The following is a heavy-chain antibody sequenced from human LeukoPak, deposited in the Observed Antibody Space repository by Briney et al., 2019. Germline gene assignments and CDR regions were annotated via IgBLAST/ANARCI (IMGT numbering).Heavy chain of an antibody. V-gene: IGHV4-59*11. D-gene: IGHD4-17*01. J-gene: IGHJ3*02. CDR1: ADSFSSHY. CDR3: ARDLVTVSKGFDI. CDR2: ISYIGST. Sequence: SETLSLTCAVSADSFSSHYWTWIRQPPGKGLEWIGYISYIGSTNYNPSLKSRVTISIDTSKNQFSLKLSSVTAADTAVYYCARDLVTVSKGFDIWGQGTMVSVSS.